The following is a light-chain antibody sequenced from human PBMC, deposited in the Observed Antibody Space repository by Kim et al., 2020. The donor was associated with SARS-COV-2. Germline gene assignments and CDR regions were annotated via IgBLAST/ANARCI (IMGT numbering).Light chain of an antibody. CDR3: QQRSGWRLT. J-gene: IGKJ1*01. Sequence: EITLTQSPGTLSLTPGERATLSCRASQSIRRDLGWYQQKAGQAPRLVIYDASSRATGIPARFSGSGSGTEFTLTISSLEPEDFAVYYCQQRSGWRLTFGQGTKVDIK. CDR1: QSIRRD. CDR2: DAS. V-gene: IGKV3-11*01.